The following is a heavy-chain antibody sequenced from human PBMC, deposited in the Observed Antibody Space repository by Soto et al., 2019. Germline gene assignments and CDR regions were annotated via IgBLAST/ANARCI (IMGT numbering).Heavy chain of an antibody. CDR2: INHSGST. Sequence: SETMSLTCVVLGGSFSSYYWSWIRQPSAKGLEWIGEINHSGSTNYNPSLKSRVTISVDTSKNQFSLKLSSVTAADTAVYYCARDRGYYGSGSYYNVKAYYYYGMDVWGQGTTVTVSS. V-gene: IGHV4-34*01. CDR1: GGSFSSYY. CDR3: ARDRGYYGSGSYYNVKAYYYYGMDV. J-gene: IGHJ6*02. D-gene: IGHD3-10*01.